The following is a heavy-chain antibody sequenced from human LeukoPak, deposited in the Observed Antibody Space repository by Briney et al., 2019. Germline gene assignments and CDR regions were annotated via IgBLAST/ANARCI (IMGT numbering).Heavy chain of an antibody. J-gene: IGHJ4*02. D-gene: IGHD6-13*01. CDR3: AKDVRYSSSWYYFDY. V-gene: IGHV3-23*01. CDR2: ISGSGGST. Sequence: GGSLRLSCAASGFTFSSYAMSWVRQAPGKGLEWVSAISGSGGSTYYADSVKGRFTISRDNSKNTLYLQMNSLRAEDRAVYYCAKDVRYSSSWYYFDYWGQGTLVTVSS. CDR1: GFTFSSYA.